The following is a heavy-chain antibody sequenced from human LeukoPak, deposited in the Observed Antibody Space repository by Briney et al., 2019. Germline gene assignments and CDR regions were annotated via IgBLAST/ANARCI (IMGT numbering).Heavy chain of an antibody. J-gene: IGHJ5*02. CDR1: GGSISSSSYY. D-gene: IGHD6-13*01. CDR2: IYYSGST. V-gene: IGHV4-39*07. Sequence: SETLSLTCTVSGGSISSSSYYWGWIRQPPGKGLEWIGSIYYSGSTYYNPSLKSRVTISVDTSKNQFSLKLSPVTAADTPVYYCARGTHAAAGTYWLDPWGQGTLVTVSS. CDR3: ARGTHAAAGTYWLDP.